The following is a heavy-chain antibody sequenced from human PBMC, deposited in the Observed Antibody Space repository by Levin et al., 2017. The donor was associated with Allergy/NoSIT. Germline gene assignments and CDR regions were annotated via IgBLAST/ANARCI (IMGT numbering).Heavy chain of an antibody. CDR3: ARTSLYSGYDPD. CDR1: GGSISSGGYY. Sequence: PSETLSLTCTVSGGSISSGGYYWSWIRQHPGKGLEWIGYIYYSGSTYYNPSLKSRVTISVDTSKNQFSLKLSSVTAADTAVYYCARTSLYSGYDPDWGQGTLVTVSS. CDR2: IYYSGST. D-gene: IGHD5-12*01. V-gene: IGHV4-31*03. J-gene: IGHJ4*02.